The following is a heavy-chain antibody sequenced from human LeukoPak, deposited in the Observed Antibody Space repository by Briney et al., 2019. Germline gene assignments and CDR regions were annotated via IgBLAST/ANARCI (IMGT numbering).Heavy chain of an antibody. CDR2: ISSSSTI. D-gene: IGHD6-19*01. CDR3: ARVPYSTGAFDY. CDR1: GFTFSSYS. Sequence: GGSLRLSCAASGFTFSSYSMNWVRQAPGKGLEWISYISSSSTIYYPDSVKGRFTISRDNAKNSLYLQMNSLRDEDTALYYCARVPYSTGAFDYWGQGTLVTVSS. J-gene: IGHJ4*02. V-gene: IGHV3-48*02.